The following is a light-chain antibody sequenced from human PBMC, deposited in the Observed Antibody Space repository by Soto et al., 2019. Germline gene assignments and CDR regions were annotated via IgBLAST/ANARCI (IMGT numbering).Light chain of an antibody. CDR2: EVT. CDR1: SGDVGGYNL. Sequence: QSVLTQPASVSGSPGQSITIPCTGTSGDVGGYNLVSWYQQHPGKAPKLMIYEVTERPSGVSNRFSGSKSGNTASLTISGLQPDDGADYSCCSLAGNSEVFGPGTKLTVL. J-gene: IGLJ1*01. V-gene: IGLV2-23*02. CDR3: CSLAGNSEV.